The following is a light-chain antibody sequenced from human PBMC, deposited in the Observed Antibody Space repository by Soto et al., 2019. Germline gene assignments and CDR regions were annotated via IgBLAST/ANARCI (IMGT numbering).Light chain of an antibody. CDR1: QSISRY. CDR3: QQTYRIPRT. Sequence: DIHITHSPSSLSSSVVDRVTVTCRAGQSISRYLNWYQQRPGKAPKLLIYSASTLQTGVPSRFSGSGSGTDFTLTVTSLQPEDFATYYCQQTYRIPRTFGQGTKVDIK. J-gene: IGKJ1*01. CDR2: SAS. V-gene: IGKV1-39*01.